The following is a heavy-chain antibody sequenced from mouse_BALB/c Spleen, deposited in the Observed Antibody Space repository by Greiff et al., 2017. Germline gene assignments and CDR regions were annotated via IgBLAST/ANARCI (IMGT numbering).Heavy chain of an antibody. Sequence: VQLQQSGPGLVKPSQSLSLTCSVTGYSITSGYYWNWIRQFPGNKLEWMGYISYDGSNNYNPSLKNRISITRDTSKNQFFLKLNSVTTEDTATYYCARYGNPFAYWGQGTLVTVSA. J-gene: IGHJ3*01. V-gene: IGHV3-6*02. CDR3: ARYGNPFAY. D-gene: IGHD2-1*01. CDR2: ISYDGSN. CDR1: GYSITSGYY.